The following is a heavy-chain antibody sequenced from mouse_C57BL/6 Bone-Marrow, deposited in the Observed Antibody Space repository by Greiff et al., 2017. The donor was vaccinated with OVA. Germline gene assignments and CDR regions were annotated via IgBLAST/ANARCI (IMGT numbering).Heavy chain of an antibody. D-gene: IGHD1-1*01. CDR2: ISYDGSN. V-gene: IGHV3-6*01. J-gene: IGHJ1*03. CDR3: ASSHYGSGYWYFDV. CDR1: GYSITSGYY. Sequence: EVQRVESGPGLVKPSQSLSLTCSVTGYSITSGYYWNWIRQFPGNKLEWMGYISYDGSNNYNPSLKNRISITRDTSKNQFFLKLNSVTTEDTATYYCASSHYGSGYWYFDVWGTGTTVTVSS.